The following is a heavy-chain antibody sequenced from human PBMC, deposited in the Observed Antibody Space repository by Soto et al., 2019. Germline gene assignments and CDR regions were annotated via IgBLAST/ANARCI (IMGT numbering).Heavy chain of an antibody. CDR1: GGTFSSYA. V-gene: IGHV1-69*13. CDR2: IIPIFGTA. J-gene: IGHJ4*02. D-gene: IGHD3-22*01. Sequence: SVKVSCKASGGTFSSYAISWVRQAPGQGLEWMGGIIPIFGTANYAQKFQGRVTVTADESTSTAYMELSSLRSEDTAVYYCARDRLDYYDSSGYYGYWGQGTLVTVSS. CDR3: ARDRLDYYDSSGYYGY.